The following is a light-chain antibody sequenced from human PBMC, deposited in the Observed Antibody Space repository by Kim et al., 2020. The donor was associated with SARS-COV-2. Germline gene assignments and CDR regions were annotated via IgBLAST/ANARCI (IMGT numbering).Light chain of an antibody. CDR3: QQANNFPLT. J-gene: IGKJ4*01. Sequence: DILLTQSPSSLSASVGDRVTISCRASQTISGLLNWYQQKPGKAPKLLIFPASSLESGVPSRFSGSGSGTDFTLTISSLQPEDFATYFCQQANNFPLTFGGGTKVDIK. CDR1: QTISGL. CDR2: PAS. V-gene: IGKV1-12*01.